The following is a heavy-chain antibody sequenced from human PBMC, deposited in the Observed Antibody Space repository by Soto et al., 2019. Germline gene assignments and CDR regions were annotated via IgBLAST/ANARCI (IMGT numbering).Heavy chain of an antibody. V-gene: IGHV2-5*02. CDR2: IYWDDDK. CDR1: GFSLSSSGVG. CDR3: ARTQDYSNPFDY. Sequence: QITLKESGPTLVKPTQTLTLTCTFSGFSLSSSGVGVGWIRQPPGKALEWLALIYWDDDKRYSPSLKSRLTITKDTSKNQVVLTMTNMDPVDTATYYCARTQDYSNPFDYWGQGTLVTVSS. J-gene: IGHJ4*02. D-gene: IGHD4-4*01.